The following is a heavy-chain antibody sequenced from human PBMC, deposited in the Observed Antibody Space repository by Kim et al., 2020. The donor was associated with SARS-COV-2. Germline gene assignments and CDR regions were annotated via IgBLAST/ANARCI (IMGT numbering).Heavy chain of an antibody. CDR3: AKDGSVTAALYFFDY. V-gene: IGHV3-23*01. D-gene: IGHD2-15*01. J-gene: IGHJ4*02. Sequence: ADSVRGRFTMSRDNSKTTLYLQMNSLRAEDTAVYYCAKDGSVTAALYFFDYWGLGTLVTVSS.